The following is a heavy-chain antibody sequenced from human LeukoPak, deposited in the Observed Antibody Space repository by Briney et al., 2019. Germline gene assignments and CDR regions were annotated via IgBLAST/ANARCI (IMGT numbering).Heavy chain of an antibody. CDR1: GFTFSSYW. CDR3: ARDYGGSCYYYYYYGMDV. Sequence: GGSLRLSCAASGFTFSSYWMSWVRQAPGKGLEWVANIKQDGSEKYYVDSVKGRFTISRDNAKNSLYLQMNSLRAEDTAVYYCARDYGGSCYYYYYYGMDVWGQGTTVTVSS. V-gene: IGHV3-7*05. CDR2: IKQDGSEK. D-gene: IGHD2-15*01. J-gene: IGHJ6*02.